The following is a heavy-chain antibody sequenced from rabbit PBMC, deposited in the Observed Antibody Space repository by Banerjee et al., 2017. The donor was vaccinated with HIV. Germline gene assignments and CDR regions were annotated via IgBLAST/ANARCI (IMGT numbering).Heavy chain of an antibody. D-gene: IGHD6-1*01. CDR1: GIDFSSYYD. J-gene: IGHJ4*01. Sequence: QSLEESGGDLVKPGASLTLTCKASGIDFSSYYDMCWVRQAPGKGLEWIGTIYSGDDRTYYASWAKGRFTISKTSSTTVTLQMTSLTAADTATYFCVRGPAGYGAYGYAYFNLWARAPSSPS. V-gene: IGHV1S40*01. CDR2: IYSGDDRT. CDR3: VRGPAGYGAYGYAYFNL.